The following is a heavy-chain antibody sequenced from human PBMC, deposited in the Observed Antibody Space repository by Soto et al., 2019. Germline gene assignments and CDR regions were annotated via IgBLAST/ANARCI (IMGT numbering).Heavy chain of an antibody. CDR1: GFTFDDYA. D-gene: IGHD3-3*01. J-gene: IGHJ5*02. V-gene: IGHV3-9*01. CDR3: AKGSGLEWLFVRDWFDP. CDR2: ISWNSGSI. Sequence: GGSLRLSCAASGFTFDDYAMHWVRQAPGKGLEWVSGISWNSGSIGYADSVEGRFTISRDNAKNSLYLQMNSLRAEDTALYYCAKGSGLEWLFVRDWFDPWGQGTLVTVSS.